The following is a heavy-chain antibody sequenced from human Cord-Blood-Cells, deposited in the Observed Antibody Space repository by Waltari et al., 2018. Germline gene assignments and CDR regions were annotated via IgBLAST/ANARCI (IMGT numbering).Heavy chain of an antibody. Sequence: QVQLVQSGAEVKKPGASVTVSCKASGYTFTSYYLHWVRQAHGQGLEWMGIINPSGGSTSYAQKFQGRVTMTRDTSTSTVYMELSSLRSEDTAVYYCARDPGIAAAGYYFDYWGQGTLVTVSS. CDR2: INPSGGST. CDR3: ARDPGIAAAGYYFDY. D-gene: IGHD6-13*01. V-gene: IGHV1-46*03. CDR1: GYTFTSYY. J-gene: IGHJ4*02.